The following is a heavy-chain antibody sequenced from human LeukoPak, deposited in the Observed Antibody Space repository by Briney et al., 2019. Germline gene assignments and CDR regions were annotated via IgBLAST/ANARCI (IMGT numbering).Heavy chain of an antibody. D-gene: IGHD3-22*01. V-gene: IGHV3-23*01. CDR3: AKGSYYDSSGSFYFDY. Sequence: GGSLRLSCAASGFTFNTYTMNWVRQAPGKGLEWVSGISGSGDNTYYADSVKGRFTISRDNSKNTLYVQMNSLGTEDTAAYYCAKGSYYDSSGSFYFDYWGQGTLVTVSS. CDR1: GFTFNTYT. CDR2: ISGSGDNT. J-gene: IGHJ4*02.